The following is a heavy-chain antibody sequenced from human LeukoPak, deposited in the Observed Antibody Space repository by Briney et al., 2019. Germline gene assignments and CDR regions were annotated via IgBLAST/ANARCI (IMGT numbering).Heavy chain of an antibody. CDR2: ISAYNDNT. CDR3: SCQSYYYYGMDV. CDR1: GYTFTSYG. Sequence: ASVKVSCKASGYTFTSYGISWVRQAPGQGLEWMGWISAYNDNTNYAQKLQGRVTMTTDTSTSTAYMELRSLRPDDTAVYYCSCQSYYYYGMDVWGQGTTVTVSS. V-gene: IGHV1-18*01. J-gene: IGHJ6*02. D-gene: IGHD2-2*01.